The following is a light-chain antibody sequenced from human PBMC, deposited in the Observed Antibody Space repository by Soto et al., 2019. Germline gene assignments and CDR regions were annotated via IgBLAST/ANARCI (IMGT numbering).Light chain of an antibody. CDR3: QVWDNTSNHAV. CDR2: NDS. CDR1: NIGTKA. Sequence: SYELTQPPSVSVAPGKTASITCGGPNIGTKAVHWYQQKPGQAPVVVIYNDSDRPSGIPERFSGSNSGNTATLTISRVEAGDEADFYCQVWDNTSNHAVFGTGTKLTVL. V-gene: IGLV3-21*04. J-gene: IGLJ1*01.